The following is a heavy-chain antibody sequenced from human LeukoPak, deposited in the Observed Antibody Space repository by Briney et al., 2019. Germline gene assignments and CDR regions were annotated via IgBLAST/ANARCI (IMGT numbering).Heavy chain of an antibody. CDR2: ILDSGYST. D-gene: IGHD3-16*01. V-gene: IGHV3-23*01. Sequence: GGSLRLSCAASGFTFSSYAMSWVRQAPGKGLEWVSGILDSGYSTYYANCVKGRFTISRENSNNTLYLQMNSLRAEDTAVYYCAKLGGHPLHNYYVGVWGKGTTVAVSS. CDR1: GFTFSSYA. J-gene: IGHJ6*03. CDR3: AKLGGHPLHNYYVGV.